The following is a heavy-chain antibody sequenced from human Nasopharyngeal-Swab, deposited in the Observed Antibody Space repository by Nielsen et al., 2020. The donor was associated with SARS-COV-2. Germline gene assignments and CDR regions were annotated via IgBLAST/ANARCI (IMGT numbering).Heavy chain of an antibody. J-gene: IGHJ4*02. CDR3: AREGEYGAYDAPDY. CDR1: GDAFTNSA. CDR2: IVPALGLP. Sequence: SVKVSCKTSGDAFTNSAISWVRQAPGQGLEWMGGIVPALGLPNYAQKFRGRVTISADRSTTTSYLELSSLRSEDTAIYYCAREGEYGAYDAPDYWGQGTLVTVSS. V-gene: IGHV1-69*10. D-gene: IGHD5-12*01.